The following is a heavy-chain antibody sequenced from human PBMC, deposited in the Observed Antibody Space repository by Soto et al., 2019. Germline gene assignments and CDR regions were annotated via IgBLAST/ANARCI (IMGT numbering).Heavy chain of an antibody. J-gene: IGHJ4*02. CDR1: GGSVSSYY. CDR3: ARRGCDSIFGSFDN. D-gene: IGHD2-21*02. V-gene: IGHV4-59*02. CDR2: MYSVEST. Sequence: PSETLSLTCTVSGGSVSSYYWSWIRQSPGKGLEWIGYMYSVESTMYNPSLKSRVTVSVDASANRFSLRLNSVTAADTAVYYCARRGCDSIFGSFDNWGQGILVTVSS.